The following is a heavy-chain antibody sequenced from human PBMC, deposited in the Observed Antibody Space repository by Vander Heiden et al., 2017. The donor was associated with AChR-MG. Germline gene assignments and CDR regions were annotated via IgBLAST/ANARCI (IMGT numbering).Heavy chain of an antibody. V-gene: IGHV3-30*02. Sequence: QVQLVESGGGVVQPGGSLRLSCAASGFTFSRYGMHWVRQAPGKGLEWVAFIRYDGSNKYYADSVKGRFTISRDNSKNTLYLQMNSLRAEDTAVYYRAKDRDSSGWWGYGMDVWGQGTTVTVSS. CDR2: IRYDGSNK. D-gene: IGHD6-19*01. CDR3: AKDRDSSGWWGYGMDV. CDR1: GFTFSRYG. J-gene: IGHJ6*02.